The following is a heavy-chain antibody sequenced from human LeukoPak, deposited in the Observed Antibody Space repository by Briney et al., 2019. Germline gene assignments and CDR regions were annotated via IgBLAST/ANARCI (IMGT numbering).Heavy chain of an antibody. V-gene: IGHV4-61*02. CDR1: GGSISSGSYY. D-gene: IGHD3-3*01. J-gene: IGHJ4*02. CDR3: ARDFWN. CDR2: IYTSGST. Sequence: PSETLSLTCTVSGGSISSGSYYWSWIRQPAGKGLEWIGRIYTSGSTNYNPSLKSRVTISVDTSKNQFSLKLSSVTAADTAVYYCARDFWNWGQGTLVTVSS.